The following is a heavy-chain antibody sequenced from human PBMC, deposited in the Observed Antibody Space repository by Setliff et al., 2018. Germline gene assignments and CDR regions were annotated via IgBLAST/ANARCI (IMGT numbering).Heavy chain of an antibody. CDR2: LHTSGST. V-gene: IGHV4-61*02. CDR3: ARYNSAAGSFDP. J-gene: IGHJ5*02. D-gene: IGHD1-20*01. CDR1: GASINSGTYY. Sequence: SETLSLTCAVSGASINSGTYYWSWIRQPAGKGLEWVGRLHTSGSTTYNPSLRSRATMSVDTSKNQFSLMLTSVTAADTAMYYCARYNSAAGSFDPWGQGTLVTVSS.